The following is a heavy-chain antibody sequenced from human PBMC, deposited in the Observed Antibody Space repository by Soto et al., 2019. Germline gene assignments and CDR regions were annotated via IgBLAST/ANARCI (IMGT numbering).Heavy chain of an antibody. CDR3: ARDPEDSSGYPHYFDY. CDR1: GFPFSNNA. CDR2: IKQDGGTK. Sequence: GGSLRLSCSVSGFPFSNNAMTWVRQAPGKGLDWVATIKQDGGTKYYADSVKGRFTISRDNAKNSLYLQMNSLRAEDTAVYYCARDPEDSSGYPHYFDYWGQGTLVTVSS. J-gene: IGHJ4*02. V-gene: IGHV3-7*03. D-gene: IGHD3-22*01.